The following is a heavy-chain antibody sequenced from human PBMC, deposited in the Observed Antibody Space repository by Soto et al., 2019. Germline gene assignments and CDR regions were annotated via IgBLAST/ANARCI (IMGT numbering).Heavy chain of an antibody. Sequence: GGSLRLSCAASGFTFSSYAMSWVRQAPGKGLEWVSAISGSGGSTYYADSVKGRFTISRDNSKNTLYLQMNSLRAEDTAVYYCAKDDIVVVPAAIKDYYYYGMDVWGQGTTVTVSS. J-gene: IGHJ6*02. CDR3: AKDDIVVVPAAIKDYYYYGMDV. CDR2: ISGSGGST. D-gene: IGHD2-2*02. V-gene: IGHV3-23*01. CDR1: GFTFSSYA.